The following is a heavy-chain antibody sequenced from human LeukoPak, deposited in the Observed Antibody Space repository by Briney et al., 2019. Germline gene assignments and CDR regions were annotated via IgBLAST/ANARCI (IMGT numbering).Heavy chain of an antibody. V-gene: IGHV1-69*13. D-gene: IGHD3-22*01. Sequence: ASVKVSCKASGGTFSSYAISRVRQAPGQGLEWMGGIIPIFGTANYAQKFQGRVTITADESTSTAYMELSSLRSEDTAVYYCASARETYYYDSRRLGAFDIWGQGTMVTVPS. J-gene: IGHJ3*02. CDR1: GGTFSSYA. CDR3: ASARETYYYDSRRLGAFDI. CDR2: IIPIFGTA.